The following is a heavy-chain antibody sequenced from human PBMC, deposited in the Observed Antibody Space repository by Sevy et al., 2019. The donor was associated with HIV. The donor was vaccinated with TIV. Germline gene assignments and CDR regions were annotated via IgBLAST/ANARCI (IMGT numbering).Heavy chain of an antibody. CDR2: IYHSGST. CDR3: ARAPTVDTAMVTGRSWFDP. CDR1: GYSISSGYY. Sequence: SETLSLTCAVSGYSISSGYYWGWIRQPPGKGLEWIGSIYHSGSTYYNPSLKSRVTISVDTSKNQFSLKLSSVTAADTAVYYCARAPTVDTAMVTGRSWFDPWGQGTLVTVSS. D-gene: IGHD5-18*01. V-gene: IGHV4-38-2*01. J-gene: IGHJ5*02.